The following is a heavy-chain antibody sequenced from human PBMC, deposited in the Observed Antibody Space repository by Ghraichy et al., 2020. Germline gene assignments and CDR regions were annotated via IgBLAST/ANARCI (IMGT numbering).Heavy chain of an antibody. CDR2: IKQDGSEK. CDR1: GFTFSSYW. D-gene: IGHD3-10*01. CDR3: ARASLYFYYGSGNWFDP. Sequence: GGSLRLSCAASGFTFSSYWMSWVRKAPGKGLEWVANIKQDGSEKYYVDSVKGRFTISRDNAKNSLYLKMNSLRAEDTAVYYCARASLYFYYGSGNWFDPWGQGTLVTVSS. V-gene: IGHV3-7*01. J-gene: IGHJ5*02.